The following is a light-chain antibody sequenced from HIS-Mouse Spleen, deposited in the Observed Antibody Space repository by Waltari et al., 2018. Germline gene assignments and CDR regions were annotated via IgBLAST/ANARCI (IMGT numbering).Light chain of an antibody. V-gene: IGKV3-11*01. CDR3: QQRSNWPT. CDR1: QSVSSY. CDR2: DAS. Sequence: EIVLTQSPATLSLSPGERATLSCRASQSVSSYLAWYQQKPGQAPRLLIYDASNRATGIPARFSGSGSGTDFTLTISSLEPEDFAVYYCQQRSNWPTFGGGNKVEIK. J-gene: IGKJ4*01.